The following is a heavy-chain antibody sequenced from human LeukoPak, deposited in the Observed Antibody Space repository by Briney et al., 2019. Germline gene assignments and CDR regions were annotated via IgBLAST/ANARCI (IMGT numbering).Heavy chain of an antibody. V-gene: IGHV1-46*01. CDR2: INPSGGST. J-gene: IGHJ5*02. CDR3: AREGLSIAAAGTFWFDP. CDR1: GYTFTSYY. Sequence: GASVKVSCTASGYTFTSYYMHWVRQAPGQGLEWMGIINPSGGSTSYAQKFQGRVTMTRDMSTSTVYMELSSLRSEDTAVYYCAREGLSIAAAGTFWFDPWGQGTLVTVSS. D-gene: IGHD6-13*01.